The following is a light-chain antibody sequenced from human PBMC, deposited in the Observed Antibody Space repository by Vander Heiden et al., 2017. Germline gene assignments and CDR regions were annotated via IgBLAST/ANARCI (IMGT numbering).Light chain of an antibody. CDR2: GAS. V-gene: IGKV3-20*01. Sequence: EIVFTQSPGTLSLSPGERATLSCRASQSVSSRYLAWYQQKPGQAPRLLIYGASSRATGIPDRFSGSGSGTDFTLNISRLEPEDFAVYYCQKYGSSPTYTFGQGTKLEIK. J-gene: IGKJ2*01. CDR1: QSVSSRY. CDR3: QKYGSSPTYT.